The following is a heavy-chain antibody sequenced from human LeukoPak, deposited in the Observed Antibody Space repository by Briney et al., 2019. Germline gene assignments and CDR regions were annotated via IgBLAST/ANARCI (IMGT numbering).Heavy chain of an antibody. CDR2: IIPILGIA. J-gene: IGHJ4*02. CDR1: GGTFSSYA. V-gene: IGHV1-69*04. D-gene: IGHD3-22*01. CDR3: ARAGYYDSSGYSIDY. Sequence: GASVKVSCKASGGTFSSYAISWVRQAPGQGLEWMGRIIPILGIANYAQKFQGRVTITADKSTSTAYMEPSSLRSEDTAVYYCARAGYYDSSGYSIDYWGQGTLVNVSS.